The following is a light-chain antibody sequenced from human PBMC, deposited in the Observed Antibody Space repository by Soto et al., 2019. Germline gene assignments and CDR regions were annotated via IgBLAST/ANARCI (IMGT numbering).Light chain of an antibody. V-gene: IGLV2-14*03. CDR1: SSDVGAYHS. Sequence: QSALTQPASVSGSPGQSFTIPCTGSSSDVGAYHSVSWYQQHPGKAPKLIIFDVSNRPSGVSNRFSGSKSGNTASLTISGLQDEDEADYYCSSFTASGTVMFGGGTKVTVL. CDR2: DVS. J-gene: IGLJ3*02. CDR3: SSFTASGTVM.